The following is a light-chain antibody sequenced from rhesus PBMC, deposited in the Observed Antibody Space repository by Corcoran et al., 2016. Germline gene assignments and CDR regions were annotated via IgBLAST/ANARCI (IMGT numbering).Light chain of an antibody. J-gene: IGKJ2*01. CDR2: DAS. CDR3: HQYDNWNS. CDR1: QSVGSN. V-gene: IGKV3-42*02. Sequence: ETVLTQSPATLSLSPGEKATLSCRASQSVGSNLAWYQQKPGQAPKDLIYDASTRATDIPDRFSGSWSGTEFTLTISSLEPEDVGLYYCHQYDNWNSFGQGTKVEIK.